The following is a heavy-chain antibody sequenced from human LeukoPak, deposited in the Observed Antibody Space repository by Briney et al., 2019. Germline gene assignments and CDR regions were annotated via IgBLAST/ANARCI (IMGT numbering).Heavy chain of an antibody. Sequence: ASVTVSCKASGYTFTIYGISWVRQAPGQGLEWMGWISAYNGNTNYAQKLQGRVTMTTDTSTSTAYMELRSLRSDDTAVYYCARDVAAAGIPYYYYGMDVWGQGTTVTVSS. V-gene: IGHV1-18*01. CDR3: ARDVAAAGIPYYYYGMDV. CDR2: ISAYNGNT. J-gene: IGHJ6*02. D-gene: IGHD6-13*01. CDR1: GYTFTIYG.